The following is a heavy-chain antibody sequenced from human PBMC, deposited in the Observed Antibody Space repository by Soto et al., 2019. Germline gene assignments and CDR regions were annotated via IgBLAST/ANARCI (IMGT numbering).Heavy chain of an antibody. Sequence: GGSLRLSCAASGFSFSSAWMSWVRQTPERGLEWVGRIKSKSDGGTTDYAAPVKGRFTISRDDSENTLYLQMNSLKTEDTAVYYCNPDRFYSPVVHWGQGILVTVSS. D-gene: IGHD4-4*01. CDR2: IKSKSDGGTT. CDR3: NPDRFYSPVVH. V-gene: IGHV3-15*01. CDR1: GFSFSSAW. J-gene: IGHJ4*02.